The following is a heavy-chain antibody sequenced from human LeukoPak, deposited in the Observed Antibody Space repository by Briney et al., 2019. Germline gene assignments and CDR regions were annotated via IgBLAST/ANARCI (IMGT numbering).Heavy chain of an antibody. D-gene: IGHD6-6*01. V-gene: IGHV1-69*02. CDR2: IIPILGIA. CDR1: GGTFSSYT. J-gene: IGHJ4*02. CDR3: ANNKGSESSSFDY. Sequence: SVKVSCKASGGTFSSYTISWVRQAPGQGLEWMGRIIPILGIANYAQKFQGRVTITADKSTSTAYMELSSLRSEDTAVYYCANNKGSESSSFDYWGQGTLVTVSS.